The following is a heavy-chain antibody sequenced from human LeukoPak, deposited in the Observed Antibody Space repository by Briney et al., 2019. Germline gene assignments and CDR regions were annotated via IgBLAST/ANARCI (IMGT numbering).Heavy chain of an antibody. J-gene: IGHJ4*02. CDR2: IKSKTDGGTT. CDR1: GFTFSNAW. D-gene: IGHD6-19*01. V-gene: IGHV3-15*01. CDR3: TTDLSSGWSSYYFDY. Sequence: NPGGSLRLSCAASGFTFSNAWMSWVRQAPGKGLEWVGRIKSKTDGGTTDYAAPVKGRFTISRDDSKNTLYLQMNSLKTEDTAVYYCTTDLSSGWSSYYFDYWGQGTLVTVSS.